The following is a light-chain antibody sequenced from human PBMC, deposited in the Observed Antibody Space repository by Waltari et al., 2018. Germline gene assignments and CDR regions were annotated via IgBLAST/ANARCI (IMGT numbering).Light chain of an antibody. CDR2: KES. Sequence: DIQMTQSPSTLSASVGDRVTITCRASKRISTWLAWYQQKPGKAPKLLIYKESSLATGVPSRFSGSRSGTEFTLTISSLQPDECASYCCQHDKSYSATFGPGTKVEIK. CDR1: KRISTW. CDR3: QHDKSYSAT. J-gene: IGKJ1*01. V-gene: IGKV1-5*03.